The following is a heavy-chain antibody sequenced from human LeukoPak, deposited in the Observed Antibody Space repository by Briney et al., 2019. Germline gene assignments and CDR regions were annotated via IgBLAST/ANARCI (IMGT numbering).Heavy chain of an antibody. Sequence: PGGSLRLSCAASGFTFSNSWMHWVRQAPGKGLEWVSRTNRDGSITNYADSVKGRFTIPRDNAKNTVYLQMNSLRDEDTAVYYCSRNLGGDLDFWGQGTLVTVSS. D-gene: IGHD2-21*02. CDR1: GFTFSNSW. J-gene: IGHJ4*02. CDR3: SRNLGGDLDF. CDR2: TNRDGSIT. V-gene: IGHV3-74*01.